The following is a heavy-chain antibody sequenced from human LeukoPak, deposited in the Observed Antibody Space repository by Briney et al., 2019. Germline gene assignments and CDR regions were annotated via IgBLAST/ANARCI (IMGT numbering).Heavy chain of an antibody. D-gene: IGHD3-10*01. CDR1: GGSITSYY. CDR3: ARHGGVVRGEGSDAFDI. CDR2: IYYSGGT. J-gene: IGHJ3*02. V-gene: IGHV4-59*08. Sequence: PSETLPLTCTVSGGSITSYYWSWIRQPPGKGLEWIAYIYYSGGTNYNLPLKSRVTISIDTSKNQFSLRLSSVTAADTAVYYCARHGGVVRGEGSDAFDIWGQETMVTVSS.